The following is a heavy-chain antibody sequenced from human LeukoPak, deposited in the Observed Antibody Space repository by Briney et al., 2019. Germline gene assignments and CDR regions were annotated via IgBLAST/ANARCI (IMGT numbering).Heavy chain of an antibody. CDR2: IYTDGRT. V-gene: IGHV4-61*02. CDR1: GGSISSGSYY. J-gene: IGHJ4*02. D-gene: IGHD3-10*01. CDR3: ARGDVYGSGSLAFNS. Sequence: PSESLSLTCSVSGGSISSGSYYWSWIRQPAGKGLEWVGRIYTDGRTPFNPSLHSPVTISIDTSKNEFSLRVTSVTAADTAVYYCARGDVYGSGSLAFNSRGPGIQVIVSS.